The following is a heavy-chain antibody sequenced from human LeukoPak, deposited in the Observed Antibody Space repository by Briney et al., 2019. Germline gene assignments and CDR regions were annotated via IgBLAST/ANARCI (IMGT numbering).Heavy chain of an antibody. CDR3: ATLTTVAHDAFDI. Sequence: GGSLRLSCAASGFSFSSHTINWVRQAPGKGLERVSSISSSGSSIYYAYSLRGRFTISQDIAKNSLFLQMHSLRAGDTAVYYCATLTTVAHDAFDIWGQGTMVTVSS. J-gene: IGHJ3*02. D-gene: IGHD4-23*01. CDR2: ISSSGSSI. V-gene: IGHV3-21*01. CDR1: GFSFSSHT.